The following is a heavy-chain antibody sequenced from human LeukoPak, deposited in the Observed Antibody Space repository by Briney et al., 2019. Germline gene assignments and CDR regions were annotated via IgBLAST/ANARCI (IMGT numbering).Heavy chain of an antibody. CDR1: GFTFSSYA. Sequence: PGGSLRLSCAASGFTFSSYAMSWVRQAPGKGLEWVSAISGSGGSTYYVDSVKGRFTIPRDNSKNTLYLQMNSLRAEDTAVYYCANLIPYYYDRGYFDYWGQGTLVTVSS. J-gene: IGHJ4*02. CDR3: ANLIPYYYDRGYFDY. CDR2: ISGSGGST. D-gene: IGHD3-22*01. V-gene: IGHV3-23*01.